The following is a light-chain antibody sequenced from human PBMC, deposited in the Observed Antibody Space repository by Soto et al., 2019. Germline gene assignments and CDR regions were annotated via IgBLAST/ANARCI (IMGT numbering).Light chain of an antibody. Sequence: EIVMTQSPATLSVSPGESATLSCRASQTVTNNLAWYQQKSGQAPRLLIYRASTRATAIPARFSGSGSGTEFTLTISSLQSEDVGLYDCLHYNSWPYTCGQGTKLEIK. CDR3: LHYNSWPYT. V-gene: IGKV3-15*01. J-gene: IGKJ2*01. CDR1: QTVTNN. CDR2: RAS.